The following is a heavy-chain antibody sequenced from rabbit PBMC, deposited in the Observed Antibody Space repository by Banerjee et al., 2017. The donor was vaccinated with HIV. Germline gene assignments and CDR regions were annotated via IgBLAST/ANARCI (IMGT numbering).Heavy chain of an antibody. J-gene: IGHJ4*01. CDR1: GFDFNSYG. Sequence: QEQLVESGGGLVQPGGSLTLSCKASGFDFNSYGVTWVRQAPGKGLEWIAYINFDNAGTDYASWAKGRFTISKTSSTTVTLQMTSLTAADTATYFCARSSPGSNYYGYFNLWGPGTLVTVS. CDR2: INFDNAGT. D-gene: IGHD8-1*01. V-gene: IGHV1S39*01. CDR3: ARSSPGSNYYGYFNL.